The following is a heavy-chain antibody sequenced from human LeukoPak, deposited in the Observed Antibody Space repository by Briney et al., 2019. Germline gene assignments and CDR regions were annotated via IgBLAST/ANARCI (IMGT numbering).Heavy chain of an antibody. Sequence: SETLSLTCTVSGGSISSSSYYWGWIRQPPGKGLEWIGSIYYSGSTYYNPSLKSRVTLSVDTSKNQFSLKLSSVAAADTAVYYCASQGGSSWYSEYWGQGTLVTVSS. CDR3: ASQGGSSWYSEY. D-gene: IGHD6-13*01. J-gene: IGHJ4*02. CDR2: IYYSGST. CDR1: GGSISSSSYY. V-gene: IGHV4-39*01.